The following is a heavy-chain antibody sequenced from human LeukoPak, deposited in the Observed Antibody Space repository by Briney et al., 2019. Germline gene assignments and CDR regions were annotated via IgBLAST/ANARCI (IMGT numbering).Heavy chain of an antibody. Sequence: GGSLRLSCAASGLPFTSGFTFSDYYMSWIRQAPGKGLEWVSYISSTSTYTNYADSVKGRFTISRDNANNSVYLQMNSLRADDTAIYYCARGGTGAFDYWGQGTLVTVSS. CDR2: ISSTSTYT. CDR3: ARGGTGAFDY. D-gene: IGHD2-8*02. CDR1: GLPFTSGFTFSDYY. V-gene: IGHV3-11*06. J-gene: IGHJ4*02.